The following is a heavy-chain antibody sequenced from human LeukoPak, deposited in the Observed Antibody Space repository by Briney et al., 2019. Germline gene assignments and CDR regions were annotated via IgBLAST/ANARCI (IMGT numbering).Heavy chain of an antibody. V-gene: IGHV4-34*01. CDR3: ARLVPPGWFDP. CDR2: IYYSGST. J-gene: IGHJ5*02. D-gene: IGHD6-6*01. Sequence: SETLSLTCAVYGGSFSGYYWSWIRQPPGKGLEWIANIYYSGSTYFNASLKSRVTISKDTSKNQFSLRLTSVTAADTAVYYCARLVPPGWFDPWGQGTLVTVSS. CDR1: GGSFSGYY.